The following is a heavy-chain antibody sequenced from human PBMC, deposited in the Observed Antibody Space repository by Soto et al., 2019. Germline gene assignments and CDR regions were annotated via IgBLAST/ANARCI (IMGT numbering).Heavy chain of an antibody. V-gene: IGHV3-11*01. D-gene: IGHD6-13*01. CDR3: ARVDSSPPNRYFDL. CDR1: GFTFSDYY. J-gene: IGHJ2*01. CDR2: ISSSGSTI. Sequence: NPGGSLRLSCAASGFTFSDYYMSWIRQAPGKGLEWVSYISSSGSTIYYADSVKGRFTISRDNAKNSLYLQMNSLRAEDTAVYYCARVDSSPPNRYFDLWGRGTLVTVSS.